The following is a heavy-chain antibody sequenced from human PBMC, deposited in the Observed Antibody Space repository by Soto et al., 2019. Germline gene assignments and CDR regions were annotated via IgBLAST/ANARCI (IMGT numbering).Heavy chain of an antibody. CDR3: AKDRTSNFWSAYFDS. CDR2: ISYDGRHE. J-gene: IGHJ4*02. V-gene: IGHV3-30*04. CDR1: GFTFSSYA. Sequence: QVQLVESGGGVVQPGRSLRLSCAVSGFTFSSYAMHWVRQAPGKGLEWVAVISYDGRHESYTDSVKGRFTISRDTSKNTLYLQMNSLRPEDTAVYYCAKDRTSNFWSAYFDSRGQGTLIAVSS. D-gene: IGHD3-3*01.